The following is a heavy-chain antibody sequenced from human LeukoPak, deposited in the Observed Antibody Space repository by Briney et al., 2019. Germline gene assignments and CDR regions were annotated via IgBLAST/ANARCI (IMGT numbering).Heavy chain of an antibody. CDR1: GFTFSSYA. V-gene: IGHV3-23*01. J-gene: IGHJ4*02. CDR3: AKRPPDYDFWSGYDY. D-gene: IGHD3-3*01. CDR2: ISGSGGST. Sequence: PGGSLRLYCAASGFTFSSYAMSWVRQAPGKGLEWVSAISGSGGSTYYADSVKGRFTISRDNSKNTPYLQMNSLRAEDTAVYYCAKRPPDYDFWSGYDYWGQGTLVTVSS.